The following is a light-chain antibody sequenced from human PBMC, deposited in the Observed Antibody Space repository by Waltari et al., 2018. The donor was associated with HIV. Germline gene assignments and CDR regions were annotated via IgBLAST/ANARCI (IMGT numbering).Light chain of an antibody. J-gene: IGLJ2*01. V-gene: IGLV2-14*03. CDR2: DGK. CDR3: SSYTGHIAL. Sequence: QSALTQPASVSGSPGQSITISCTRTNNDVGSFTYVSWYQQHPGKTPKVIIYDGKNRPSGVSDRFSGSKSGNTASLTISGLQIEDEADYYCSSYTGHIALFGGGTKLTVL. CDR1: NNDVGSFTY.